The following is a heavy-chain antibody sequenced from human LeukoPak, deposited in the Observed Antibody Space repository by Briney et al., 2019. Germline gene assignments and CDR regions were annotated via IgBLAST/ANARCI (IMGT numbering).Heavy chain of an antibody. CDR1: GFTVTNAW. CDR3: NIDIPRGVWGAKGY. V-gene: IGHV3-15*01. CDR2: IKSKTDGGTI. J-gene: IGHJ4*02. D-gene: IGHD3-10*01. Sequence: KSGGSLRLSCSASGFTVTNAWMSWVRQAPGKGLEWVGRIKSKTDGGTIEYAAPVKGRFTISRDDSKNTLYLQINSLKIEDTAVYYCNIDIPRGVWGAKGYWGQGTLVTVSS.